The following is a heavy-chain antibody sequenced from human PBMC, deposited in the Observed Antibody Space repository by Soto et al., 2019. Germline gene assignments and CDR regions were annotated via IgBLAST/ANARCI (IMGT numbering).Heavy chain of an antibody. J-gene: IGHJ5*02. CDR2: INPNRGGT. V-gene: IGHV1-2*02. CDR1: GYPFADYH. Sequence: QVQLVQSGAEVKKPGASVKVSCKASGYPFADYHIHWLRQAPGQGLEWMGWINPNRGGTIYAEKFQCRVTMTRDTSISTAYMDLSSLASDDTAVYFCARGKGPNNLFDPWGQGTLVTVSS. CDR3: ARGKGPNNLFDP.